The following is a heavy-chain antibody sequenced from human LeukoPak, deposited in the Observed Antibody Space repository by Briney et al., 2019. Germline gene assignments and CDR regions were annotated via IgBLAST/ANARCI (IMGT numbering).Heavy chain of an antibody. Sequence: PGRSLRLSCTASGFTFDDYGMSWVRQAPGKGLEWVSGINWNGGSTGYADSVKGRFTISRDNAKNSLYLQMNSLRAEDTALYYCARDPWRRGSSGSRFDYWGQGTLVTVSS. J-gene: IGHJ4*02. CDR3: ARDPWRRGSSGSRFDY. CDR2: INWNGGST. CDR1: GFTFDDYG. V-gene: IGHV3-20*04. D-gene: IGHD6-19*01.